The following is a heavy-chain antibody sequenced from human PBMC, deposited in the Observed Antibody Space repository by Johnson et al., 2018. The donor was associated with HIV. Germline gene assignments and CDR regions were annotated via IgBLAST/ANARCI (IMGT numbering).Heavy chain of an antibody. CDR2: ISYAGSNK. V-gene: IGHV3-30-3*01. CDR3: AKERLDLGMLDAFDI. Sequence: QVQLVESGGGVFQPGRSLRLSCAASGFTFSSYAMHWVRQAPGKGLEWVAVISYAGSNKYYADSVKGRFTISRDNSKNTLYLQMNSLRAEDTAVYYCAKERLDLGMLDAFDIWGQGTMVTVSS. D-gene: IGHD7-27*01. J-gene: IGHJ3*02. CDR1: GFTFSSYA.